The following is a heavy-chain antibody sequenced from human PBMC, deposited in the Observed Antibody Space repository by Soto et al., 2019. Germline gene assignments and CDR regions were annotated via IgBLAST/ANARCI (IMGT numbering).Heavy chain of an antibody. CDR3: AKAKDCSGGSCYSRWFDP. Sequence: GGSLRLSCAASGFTFSGYAMSWVRQAPAKGLEWVSAISGGGGSTYYADSVKGRLTISRDNSKNTLYLQMNSLRAEDTAVYYCAKAKDCSGGSCYSRWFDPWGQGTLVTVSS. V-gene: IGHV3-23*01. CDR2: ISGGGGST. CDR1: GFTFSGYA. D-gene: IGHD2-15*01. J-gene: IGHJ5*02.